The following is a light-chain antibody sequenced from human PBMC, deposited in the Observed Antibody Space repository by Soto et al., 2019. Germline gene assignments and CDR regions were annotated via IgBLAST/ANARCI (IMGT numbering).Light chain of an antibody. Sequence: DIQMTQSPSTLPASLGDSVTITCRADQSISTWLAWYQQKPGKAPNLLIYDASTLESGVPSRLSGSGSGTEFTLTISCLHPDDFPTYYCQHYSSVWAFGQGTKVDIK. CDR2: DAS. CDR3: QHYSSVWA. CDR1: QSISTW. J-gene: IGKJ1*01. V-gene: IGKV1-5*01.